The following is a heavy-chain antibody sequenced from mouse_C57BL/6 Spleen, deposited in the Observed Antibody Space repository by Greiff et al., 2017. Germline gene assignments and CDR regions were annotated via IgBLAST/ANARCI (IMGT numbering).Heavy chain of an antibody. V-gene: IGHV5-17*01. D-gene: IGHD1-1*01. CDR3: ARGDFGSSYGAMDY. Sequence: EVKLVESGGGLVKPGGSLKLSCAASGFTFSDSGMHWVRPAPEKGLEWVAYISSGSSTIYYADTVKGRFTISRDNAKNTRFLQMTSLRSEDTSMYYCARGDFGSSYGAMDYWGQGTSVTVSS. J-gene: IGHJ4*01. CDR1: GFTFSDSG. CDR2: ISSGSSTI.